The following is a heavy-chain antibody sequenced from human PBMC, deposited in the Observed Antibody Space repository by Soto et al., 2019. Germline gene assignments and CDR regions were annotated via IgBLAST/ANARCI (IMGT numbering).Heavy chain of an antibody. CDR1: GYTFTSYY. D-gene: IGHD2-15*01. J-gene: IGHJ6*02. CDR2: INPSGGST. CDR3: ARSQYCSGGSCYETGDYYYYGMDV. Sequence: QVQLVQSGAEVKKPGASVKVSCKASGYTFTSYYMHWVRQAPGQGLEWMGIINPSGGSTSYAQKFQGRVTMTRDTSTSTVYMELSRLRSEDTAVYYCARSQYCSGGSCYETGDYYYYGMDVWGQGTTVTVSS. V-gene: IGHV1-46*03.